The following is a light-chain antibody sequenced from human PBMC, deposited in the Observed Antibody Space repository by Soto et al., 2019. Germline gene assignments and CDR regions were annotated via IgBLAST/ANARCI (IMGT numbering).Light chain of an antibody. V-gene: IGLV2-14*01. CDR3: VSHISVAYRSIYV. CDR1: SSDIGVYDY. Sequence: ALTXPASVSGSPGQSITISCTGTSSDIGVYDYVSWYQQHPGKAPKLIIYEVTNRPSGLSNRFSGSKSDNTASLTISGLQAEDEADYYCVSHISVAYRSIYVFGTGTKVTVL. J-gene: IGLJ1*01. CDR2: EVT.